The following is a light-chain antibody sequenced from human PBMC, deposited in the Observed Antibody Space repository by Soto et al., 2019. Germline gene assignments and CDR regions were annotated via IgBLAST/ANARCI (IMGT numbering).Light chain of an antibody. J-gene: IGLJ1*01. V-gene: IGLV2-14*03. Sequence: QSALTQPASVSGSPGQSITISCTGTSSDVGGYNYVSWYQHHPGKAPKLLIFDVSSRPSGVSTRFSGSKSGNTASLTIAGLLAEDEADYYCGSYTSSAPYAFGSGTELTVL. CDR2: DVS. CDR1: SSDVGGYNY. CDR3: GSYTSSAPYA.